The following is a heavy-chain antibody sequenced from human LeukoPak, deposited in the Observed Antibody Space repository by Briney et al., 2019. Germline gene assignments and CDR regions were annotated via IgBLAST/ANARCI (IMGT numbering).Heavy chain of an antibody. CDR3: ARTPIRIQYSWFDP. CDR2: INHSGST. CDR1: GGSFSGYY. V-gene: IGHV4-34*01. D-gene: IGHD5-18*01. Sequence: PSETLSLTCAVYGGSFSGYYWSWIRQPPGKGLEWIGEINHSGSTNYNPSLKSRVTISVDTSKNQFSLKLSSVTAADTAVYYCARTPIRIQYSWFDPWGQGTLVTVSS. J-gene: IGHJ5*02.